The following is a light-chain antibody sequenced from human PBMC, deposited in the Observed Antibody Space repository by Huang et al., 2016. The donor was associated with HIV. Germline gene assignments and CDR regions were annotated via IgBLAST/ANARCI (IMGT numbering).Light chain of an antibody. CDR2: GAS. CDR1: QDIRTS. V-gene: IGKV1-16*02. Sequence: DIEMTQSPSSVSASVGDRVTITCRASQDIRTSLAWFQQKPGKAPKSLIYGASTLQKGVPSKFRGSGSGTDFTLTISSLQPEDFAIYYCQQYKSYPITFGQGTRLEMK. CDR3: QQYKSYPIT. J-gene: IGKJ5*01.